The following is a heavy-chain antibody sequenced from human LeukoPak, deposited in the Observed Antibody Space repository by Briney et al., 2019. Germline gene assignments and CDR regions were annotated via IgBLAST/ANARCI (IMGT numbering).Heavy chain of an antibody. CDR3: ARSELGYCSSTSCLRFAP. CDR2: ISAYNGNT. Sequence: ASVKVSCKASGYTFTSYGISWVRQAPGQGLEWMGWISAYNGNTNYAQKLQGRVTMTTDTSTSTAYMELRSLRSDDTAVYYCARSELGYCSSTSCLRFAPWGKGTLVTVSS. J-gene: IGHJ5*02. V-gene: IGHV1-18*01. D-gene: IGHD2-2*01. CDR1: GYTFTSYG.